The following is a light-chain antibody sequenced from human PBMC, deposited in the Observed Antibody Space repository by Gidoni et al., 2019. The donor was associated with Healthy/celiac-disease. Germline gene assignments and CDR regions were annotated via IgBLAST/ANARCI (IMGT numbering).Light chain of an antibody. Sequence: DIQMTQSPSSLSASVGDRVTITCRASQSISSYLNWYQQKPGKAPKLLIYAASSLQSGVPSRFSGSGSGTDFTLTISSLQPEDFATYYCQRSYGALTFGGGTKVEIK. CDR2: AAS. CDR1: QSISSY. CDR3: QRSYGALT. J-gene: IGKJ4*01. V-gene: IGKV1-39*01.